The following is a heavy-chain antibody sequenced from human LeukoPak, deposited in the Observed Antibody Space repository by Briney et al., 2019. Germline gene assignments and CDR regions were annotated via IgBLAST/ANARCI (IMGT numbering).Heavy chain of an antibody. J-gene: IGHJ4*02. D-gene: IGHD5-24*01. V-gene: IGHV1-69*05. CDR1: GGTFSSYA. CDR3: ARDGSDGYNLSFDY. CDR2: IIPIFGTA. Sequence: SVKVSCKASGGTFSSYAINWVRQAPGQGLEWMGRIIPIFGTANYAQKFQGRVTITTDESTSTAYMELSSLRSEDTAVYYCARDGSDGYNLSFDYWGQGTLVTVSS.